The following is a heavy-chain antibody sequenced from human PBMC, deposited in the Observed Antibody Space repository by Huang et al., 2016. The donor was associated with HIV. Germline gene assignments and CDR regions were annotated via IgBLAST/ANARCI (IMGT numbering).Heavy chain of an antibody. D-gene: IGHD2-2*01. CDR2: ITQSGRT. CDR1: GDSLSGFF. V-gene: IGHV4-34*01. Sequence: QVRLDQWGAGLLKPSETLTLPCAVYGDSLSGFFWSWIRQSPGRGLEWIGEITQSGRTNYNPSLKSRVTIAIDTSKKQFYLKLKSVTADDTSTYYCARGRGTSWSFFNTWGQGSFVTVSS. CDR3: ARGRGTSWSFFNT. J-gene: IGHJ5*02.